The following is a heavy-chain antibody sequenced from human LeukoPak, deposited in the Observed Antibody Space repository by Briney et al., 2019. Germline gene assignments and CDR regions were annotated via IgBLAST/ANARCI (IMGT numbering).Heavy chain of an antibody. CDR2: INPNSGGT. CDR1: GYTFTGYY. J-gene: IGHJ6*02. Sequence: ASVKVSCKASGYTFTGYYMHWVRQAPGQGLEWMGWINPNSGGTNYAQKFQSRVTMTRDTSISTAYMELSRLRSDDTAVYYCVRDPGYGSGSYYYYGMDVWGQGTTVTVSS. V-gene: IGHV1-2*02. D-gene: IGHD3-10*01. CDR3: VRDPGYGSGSYYYYGMDV.